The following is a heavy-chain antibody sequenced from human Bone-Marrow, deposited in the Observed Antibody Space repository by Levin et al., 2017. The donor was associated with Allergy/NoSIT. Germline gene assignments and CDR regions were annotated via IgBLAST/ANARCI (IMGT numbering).Heavy chain of an antibody. CDR2: INPNTGGT. V-gene: IGHV1-2*02. CDR1: GYTFTGYY. D-gene: IGHD6-13*01. Sequence: AASVKVSCKASGYTFTGYYMHWVRQAPGQGLEWMGWINPNTGGTNYAQKFQGRVTMTRDTSTSTAYMELTSLTSDDTAVYYCAANSSSGHRSTGGALDYWGQGTLVTVSS. J-gene: IGHJ4*02. CDR3: AANSSSGHRSTGGALDY.